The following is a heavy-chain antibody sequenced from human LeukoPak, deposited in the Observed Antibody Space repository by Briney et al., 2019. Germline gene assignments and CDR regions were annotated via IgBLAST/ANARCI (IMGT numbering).Heavy chain of an antibody. CDR3: AKNYGDYRFYYGMDV. Sequence: PGGSLRLSCAASGFTFSSYGMHWVRXAPGKXLEWVAVISYDGSNKYYVDSVKGRFTISRDNSKNTLYLQMNSLRAEDTAVYYCAKNYGDYRFYYGMDVWGQGTTVTVSS. CDR1: GFTFSSYG. V-gene: IGHV3-30*18. J-gene: IGHJ6*02. CDR2: ISYDGSNK. D-gene: IGHD4-17*01.